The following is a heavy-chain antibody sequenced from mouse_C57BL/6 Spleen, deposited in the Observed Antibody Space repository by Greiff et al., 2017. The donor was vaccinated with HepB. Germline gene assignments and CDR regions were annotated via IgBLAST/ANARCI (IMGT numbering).Heavy chain of an antibody. D-gene: IGHD2-3*01. CDR2: IYPGDGDT. V-gene: IGHV1-82*01. Sequence: VKLMESGPELVKPGASVKISCKASGYAFSSSWMNWVKQRPGKGLEWIGRIYPGDGDTNYNGKFKGKATLTADKSSSTAYMQLSSLTSEDSAVYFCATDGYYPDYWGQGTTLTVSS. CDR1: GYAFSSSW. CDR3: ATDGYYPDY. J-gene: IGHJ2*01.